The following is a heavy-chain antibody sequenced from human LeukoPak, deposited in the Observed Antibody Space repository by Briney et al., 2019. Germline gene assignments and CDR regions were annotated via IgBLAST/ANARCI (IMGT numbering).Heavy chain of an antibody. Sequence: SETLSLTCSVSGGPISSSDYYWGWIRQPPGKGLEWIGRISYTGNTYYTPSLKSRVTISVDTSNNLFSLRLSSVTAGDTAVYYCARLTHSYYADSSGYYPYYHMDVWGKGTTVTVSS. D-gene: IGHD3-22*01. CDR2: ISYTGNT. CDR1: GGPISSSDYY. J-gene: IGHJ6*03. CDR3: ARLTHSYYADSSGYYPYYHMDV. V-gene: IGHV4-39*02.